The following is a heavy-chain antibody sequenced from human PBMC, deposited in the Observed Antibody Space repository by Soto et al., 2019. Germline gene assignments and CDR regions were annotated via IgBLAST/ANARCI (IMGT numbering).Heavy chain of an antibody. J-gene: IGHJ1*01. CDR3: ARTISPFHH. CDR2: IKEDGSDK. V-gene: IGHV3-7*05. CDR1: GFIFSNYW. Sequence: GGSLRLSCATSGFIFSNYWMSWVRQAPGKGLEWVANIKEDGSDKYYVDSVKGRFTISRDNTKNSLFLQMSSLRAEDTAVYFCARTISPFHHWGQGTLVTVSS.